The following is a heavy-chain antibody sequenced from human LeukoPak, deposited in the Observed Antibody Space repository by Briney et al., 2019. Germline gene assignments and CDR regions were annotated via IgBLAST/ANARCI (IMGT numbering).Heavy chain of an antibody. J-gene: IGHJ6*02. CDR1: GFTFSSYA. D-gene: IGHD2-2*01. CDR2: ISYDGSNK. V-gene: IGHV3-30-3*01. Sequence: PGGSLRLSCAASGFTFSSYAMHWVRQAPGKGLEWVAVISYDGSNKYYADSVKGRFTISRDNSKNTLYLQMNSLRAEDTAVYYCARDQESCSSTSCYHYGMDVWGQGTTVTVSS. CDR3: ARDQESCSSTSCYHYGMDV.